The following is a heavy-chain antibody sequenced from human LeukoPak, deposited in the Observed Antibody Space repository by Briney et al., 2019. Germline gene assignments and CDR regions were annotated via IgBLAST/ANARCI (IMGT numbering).Heavy chain of an antibody. V-gene: IGHV3-48*01. CDR1: GFTFSSYS. CDR3: AKESWELFDY. Sequence: GGSLRLSCAASGFTFSSYSMNWVRQAPGKGLEWVSYISSSSTIYYADSVKGRFTISRDNAKNSLFLQMNSLRAEDTAVYYCAKESWELFDYWGQGTLVTVSS. D-gene: IGHD1-26*01. J-gene: IGHJ4*02. CDR2: ISSSSTI.